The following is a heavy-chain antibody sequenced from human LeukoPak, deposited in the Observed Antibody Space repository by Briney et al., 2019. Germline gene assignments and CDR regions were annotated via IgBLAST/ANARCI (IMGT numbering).Heavy chain of an antibody. D-gene: IGHD3-10*01. Sequence: PSETLSLTCTVSGGSISSYYWSWIRQPPGKGLEWIGYIYYSGSTNYNPSLKSRVTISVDTSKNQFSLKLSSVTAADTAVYYCARHIITMVRGVNIYYFDYWGQGTLVTVSS. CDR2: IYYSGST. J-gene: IGHJ4*02. CDR1: GGSISSYY. CDR3: ARHIITMVRGVNIYYFDY. V-gene: IGHV4-59*01.